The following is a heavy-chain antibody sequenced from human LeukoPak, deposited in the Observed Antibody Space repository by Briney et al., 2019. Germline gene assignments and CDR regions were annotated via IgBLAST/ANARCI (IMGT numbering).Heavy chain of an antibody. J-gene: IGHJ3*02. CDR2: INSDGSST. CDR3: ARDSRITMIVFDI. CDR1: GFTFTSYW. D-gene: IGHD3-22*01. V-gene: IGHV3-74*01. Sequence: GGSLRLSCSASGFTFTSYWMNWVRQAPGKGLVWVSRINSDGSSTSYADSVKGRFTISRDNAKNTLYLQMNSLRAEDTAVYYCARDSRITMIVFDIWGQGTMVTVSS.